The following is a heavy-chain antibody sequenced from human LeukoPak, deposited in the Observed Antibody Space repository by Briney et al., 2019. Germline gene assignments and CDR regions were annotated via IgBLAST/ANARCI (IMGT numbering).Heavy chain of an antibody. Sequence: SETLSLTCTVSGGSISSYYWSWIRQPPGKGLEWIGYIYYSGSTNYNPSLKSRVTISVDTSKNQFSLKLSSVTAADTAVYYCATGGYSSSWYGGTYFDYWGQGTLVTVSS. J-gene: IGHJ4*02. CDR3: ATGGYSSSWYGGTYFDY. CDR1: GGSISSYY. V-gene: IGHV4-59*08. D-gene: IGHD6-13*01. CDR2: IYYSGST.